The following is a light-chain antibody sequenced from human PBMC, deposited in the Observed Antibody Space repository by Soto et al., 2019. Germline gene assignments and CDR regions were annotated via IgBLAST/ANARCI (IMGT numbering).Light chain of an antibody. V-gene: IGKV3-11*01. CDR1: QSISNY. J-gene: IGKJ4*01. Sequence: EIVLTQSPATLSLPPGERATLSCRASQSISNYLGWYQQKPGQAPRLLIYDASNRAAGIPARFSGSGSGTDFTLTISSLEPEDFAVYYCQQRSKWPLTFGGGTKVEIK. CDR3: QQRSKWPLT. CDR2: DAS.